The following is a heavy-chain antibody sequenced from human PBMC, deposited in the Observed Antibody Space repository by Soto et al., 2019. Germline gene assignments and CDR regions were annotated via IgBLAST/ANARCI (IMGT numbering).Heavy chain of an antibody. CDR2: IIGGDGDK. Sequence: GGSLRRSCAASGFTFRTFTMNCVRQAPGKGLEWVSGIIGGDGDKFYSDSVKGRFTISRDNSKDMLFLQMSSLRVDDTAVYYCAKDRDPDGIWTFDSWGQGTLVTVSS. D-gene: IGHD3-9*01. CDR1: GFTFRTFT. J-gene: IGHJ5*01. V-gene: IGHV3-23*01. CDR3: AKDRDPDGIWTFDS.